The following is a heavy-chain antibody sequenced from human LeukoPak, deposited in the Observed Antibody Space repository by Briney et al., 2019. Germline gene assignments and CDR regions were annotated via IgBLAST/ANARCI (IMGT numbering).Heavy chain of an antibody. CDR3: ARDSGGYYSH. V-gene: IGHV3-53*01. CDR2: IYSGGST. CDR1: GVTGSSHY. J-gene: IGHJ4*02. Sequence: GSLELSWAASGVTGSSHYMRWVRQAPGEGLEWVSVIYSGGSTYYADSVKGRFTISRDNSKNTLYLQMNSLRAEDTAVYYCARDSGGYYSHWGQGTLVTVSS. D-gene: IGHD3-22*01.